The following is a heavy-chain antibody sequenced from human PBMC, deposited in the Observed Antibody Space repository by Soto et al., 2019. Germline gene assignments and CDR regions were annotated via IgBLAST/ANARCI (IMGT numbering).Heavy chain of an antibody. CDR3: ARDGAVAGTINFDY. Sequence: ASVTVSCKASGYTFTSYGVHWVRQAPGQRLEWMGGINAGNGNTRYSQKFQGRVTINRDTSASTAYMELSRLRSEDTAVYYCARDGAVAGTINFDYWGQGTLVTVSS. V-gene: IGHV1-3*01. CDR1: GYTFTSYG. J-gene: IGHJ4*02. D-gene: IGHD6-19*01. CDR2: INAGNGNT.